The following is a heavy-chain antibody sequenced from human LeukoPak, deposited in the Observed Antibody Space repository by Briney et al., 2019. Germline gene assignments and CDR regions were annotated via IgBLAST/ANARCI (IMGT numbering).Heavy chain of an antibody. Sequence: GGSLRLSCGASGFTFSKYAMTWVRQAPGKGLEWVSSINGGGGSTFYAASVKGRFTISRDNSKNTLYLQMNSPRAEDTAIYYCAKSPTYYYDSSAYRHFDYWGQGTLVTVSS. CDR1: GFTFSKYA. J-gene: IGHJ4*02. CDR2: INGGGGST. D-gene: IGHD3-22*01. CDR3: AKSPTYYYDSSAYRHFDY. V-gene: IGHV3-23*01.